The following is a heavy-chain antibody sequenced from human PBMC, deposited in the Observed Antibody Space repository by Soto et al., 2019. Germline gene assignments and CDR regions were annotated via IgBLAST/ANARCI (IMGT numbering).Heavy chain of an antibody. V-gene: IGHV4-34*01. CDR1: GGSFSGYY. Sequence: SSETLSLTCAVYGGSFSGYYWSWIRQPPGKGLEWIGEINHSGSTNYNPSLKSRVTISVDTSKNQFSLKLSSVTAADTAVYYCARAGRVNWFDHWGQGTLVTVSS. D-gene: IGHD1-1*01. J-gene: IGHJ5*02. CDR3: ARAGRVNWFDH. CDR2: INHSGST.